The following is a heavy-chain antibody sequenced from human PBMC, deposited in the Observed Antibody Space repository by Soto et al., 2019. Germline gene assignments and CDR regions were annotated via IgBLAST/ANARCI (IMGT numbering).Heavy chain of an antibody. Sequence: PGGSLRLSCAASRFTFSSYAMNWVRQAPGKGLEWVSVISGSGGSSYYADSVKGRFTISRDNSKNTLYLQMNSLRDEDTAVYYCARDQGIAARPLHWFDPWGQGTLVTVSS. CDR1: RFTFSSYA. D-gene: IGHD6-6*01. V-gene: IGHV3-23*01. CDR2: ISGSGGSS. J-gene: IGHJ5*02. CDR3: ARDQGIAARPLHWFDP.